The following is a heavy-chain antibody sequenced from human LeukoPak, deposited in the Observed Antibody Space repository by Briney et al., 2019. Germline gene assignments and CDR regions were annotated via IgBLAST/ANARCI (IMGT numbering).Heavy chain of an antibody. CDR2: IFQSGTT. V-gene: IGHV4-38-2*01. Sequence: SETLSLTCAVSGHSINSGYFWGWIRQPPGRGLEWIGSIFQSGTTYYNPSLKSRVTISLDTSKNHFALNPTSVTAADTAVYFCARAEGGLRFMGRGVTITSPDYWGQGTLVTVSS. CDR3: ARAEGGLRFMGRGVTITSPDY. D-gene: IGHD3-10*01. CDR1: GHSINSGYF. J-gene: IGHJ4*02.